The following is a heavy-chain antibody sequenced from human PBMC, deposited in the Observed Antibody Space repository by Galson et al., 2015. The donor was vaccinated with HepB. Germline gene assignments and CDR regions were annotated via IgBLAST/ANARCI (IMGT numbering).Heavy chain of an antibody. J-gene: IGHJ4*02. CDR2: ISGSGGRT. V-gene: IGHV3-23*01. CDR3: TKGFVDYLPILNFDY. CDR1: GFTFSSYA. D-gene: IGHD3-16*01. Sequence: SLRLSCAASGFTFSSYAMSWVRQTPGKRLEWVSSISGSGGRTKYADSVKGRFAISRDNSKNTLYLQMNSLRAEDTAVYYCTKGFVDYLPILNFDYWGQGTLVTVSS.